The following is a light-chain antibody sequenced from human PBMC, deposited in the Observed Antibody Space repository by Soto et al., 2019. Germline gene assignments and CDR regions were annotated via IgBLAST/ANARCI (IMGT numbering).Light chain of an antibody. CDR2: EDT. CDR3: FSYAGSSTVI. J-gene: IGLJ2*01. V-gene: IGLV2-23*01. CDR1: SSNVGSYNL. Sequence: QSALTQPASVSGSPGQAITISCTGTSSNVGSYNLVSWYQHHPGKAPKLLIYEDTKRPSGVSNRFSGSKSANTASLTISGLKSEDEADYYCFSYAGSSTVIFGGGTKLTVL.